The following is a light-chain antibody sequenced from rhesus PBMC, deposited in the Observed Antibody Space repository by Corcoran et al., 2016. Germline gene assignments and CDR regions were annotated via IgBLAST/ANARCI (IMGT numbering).Light chain of an antibody. V-gene: IGKV1-74*01. Sequence: DIQMTQSPSSLSASVGDRVTITCRASENVNNYLHWYQQKPGKAPKLLIYKASTLQSGVPSRFSGSGSGTDFTLTGSRLKPEDFATYYYQHSYGTQFTFSHGTKLDIE. J-gene: IGKJ3*01. CDR1: ENVNNY. CDR3: QHSYGTQFT. CDR2: KAS.